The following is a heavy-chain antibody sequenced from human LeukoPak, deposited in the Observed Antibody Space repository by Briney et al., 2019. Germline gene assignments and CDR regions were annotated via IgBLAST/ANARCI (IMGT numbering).Heavy chain of an antibody. Sequence: PGGSLRLSCGASGFTFSSYAMHWVRQAPGKGLEWVAVISYDGSNKYYADSVKGRFTISGDNSKNTLYLQMNSLRAEDTAVYYCARGSTYYDSSGQVPFDYWGQGTLVTVSS. CDR2: ISYDGSNK. CDR1: GFTFSSYA. J-gene: IGHJ4*02. CDR3: ARGSTYYDSSGQVPFDY. D-gene: IGHD3-22*01. V-gene: IGHV3-30-3*01.